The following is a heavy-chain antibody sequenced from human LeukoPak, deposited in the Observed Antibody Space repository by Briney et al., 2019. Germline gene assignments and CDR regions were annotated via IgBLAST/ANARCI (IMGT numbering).Heavy chain of an antibody. CDR1: GGTFSSYA. V-gene: IGHV1-69*13. CDR2: IIPIFGTA. J-gene: IGHJ4*02. D-gene: IGHD3-3*01. CDR3: ARGGVYYDFWSGYQNFDY. Sequence: ASVKVSCKASGGTFSSYAISWVRQAPGQGLEWMGGIIPIFGTANYAQKFQGRVTITADESTSTAYMELSSLRSEDTAVYCCARGGVYYDFWSGYQNFDYWGQGTLVTVSS.